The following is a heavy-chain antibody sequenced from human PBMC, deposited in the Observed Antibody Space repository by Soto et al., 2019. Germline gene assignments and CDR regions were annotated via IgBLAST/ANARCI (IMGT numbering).Heavy chain of an antibody. CDR2: TYYRSKWYS. J-gene: IGHJ4*02. CDR1: GDSVSTNDAT. CDR3: ARHIDY. V-gene: IGHV6-1*01. Sequence: PSQTLSLTCAISGDSVSTNDATWDWIRQSPSRGLEWLGRTYYRSKWYSDYAVSVKGRITINPDTSNNQLSLQLSSVTPGDTGMYYCARHIDYWGQGTLVTVSS.